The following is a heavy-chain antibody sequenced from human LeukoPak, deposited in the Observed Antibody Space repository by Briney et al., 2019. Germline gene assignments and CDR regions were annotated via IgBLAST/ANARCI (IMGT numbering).Heavy chain of an antibody. CDR1: GFTLGSNY. CDR3: SRESSIKITRDALSWFDP. D-gene: IGHD5-24*01. CDR2: IYSGGST. Sequence: PGGSLRLSCAASGFTLGSNYMSWVRQAPGKGLEWVAVIYSGGSTYYADSVKGRFTISRDNSKNTRYLPMKSLRAEDTAVYYCSRESSIKITRDALSWFDPWREGPVLTVS. J-gene: IGHJ5*02. V-gene: IGHV3-53*01.